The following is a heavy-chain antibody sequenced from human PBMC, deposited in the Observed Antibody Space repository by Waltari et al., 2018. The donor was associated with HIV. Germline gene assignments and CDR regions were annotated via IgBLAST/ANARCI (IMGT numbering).Heavy chain of an antibody. CDR3: AGSHSSGWYVWFDP. V-gene: IGHV1-2*02. J-gene: IGHJ5*02. CDR2: INPKSGGT. CDR1: GYTFTDYY. D-gene: IGHD6-19*01. Sequence: QAQLVQPGAGAKKPGASVKVSCTASGYTFTDYYLPWVRPAPGQGLEWMGWINPKSGGTKYAQKFQGRVTMTTDTSISTAYMEVRMLISDDTAVYFCAGSHSSGWYVWFDPWGQGTLVTVS.